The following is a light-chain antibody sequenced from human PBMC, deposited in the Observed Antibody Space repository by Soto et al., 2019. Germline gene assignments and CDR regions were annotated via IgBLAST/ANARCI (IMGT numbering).Light chain of an antibody. Sequence: EMVLTQSPATLSVSPGERATVSCRASQGVSSNLAWYQQKPGQAPRLLIYAASTRAAGIPARFSGSGSGTEFTLTISSLQSDDFAVYSCQQYNNWPPTRTFGQGTKVEVK. CDR2: AAS. CDR3: QQYNNWPPTRT. V-gene: IGKV3-15*01. J-gene: IGKJ1*01. CDR1: QGVSSN.